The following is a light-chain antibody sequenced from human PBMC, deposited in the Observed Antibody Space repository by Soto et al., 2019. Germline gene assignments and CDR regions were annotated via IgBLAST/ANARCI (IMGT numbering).Light chain of an antibody. J-gene: IGLJ1*01. CDR1: SSDVCGYNY. Sequence: QSALTQPASVSGSPGQSITISCTGTSSDVCGYNYVSWYQQHPGKAPKLMIYDVSNRPSGVSNRFSGSKSGNTASLTISGLQADDEAGYYCSSYTSSSSLEGVFGTGTKVTVL. CDR3: SSYTSSSSLEGV. CDR2: DVS. V-gene: IGLV2-14*01.